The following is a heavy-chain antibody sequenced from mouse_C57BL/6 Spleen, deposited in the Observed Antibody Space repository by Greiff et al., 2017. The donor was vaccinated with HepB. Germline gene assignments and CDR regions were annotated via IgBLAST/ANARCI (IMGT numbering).Heavy chain of an antibody. Sequence: QVQLQQSGAELVKPGASVKLSCKASGYTFTEYTIHWVKQRSGQGLEWIGWFYPGSGSTKYNEKFKDKATLPADKSSSTGYMELSRLTYEDSAVYFCARHEKSNHGGDYAMDYWGQGTSVTVSS. CDR3: ARHEKSNHGGDYAMDY. CDR2: FYPGSGST. V-gene: IGHV1-62-2*01. J-gene: IGHJ4*01. D-gene: IGHD2-5*01. CDR1: GYTFTEYT.